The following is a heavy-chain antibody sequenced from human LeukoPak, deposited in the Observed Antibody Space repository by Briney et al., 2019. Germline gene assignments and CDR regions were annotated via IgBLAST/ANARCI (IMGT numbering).Heavy chain of an antibody. CDR1: GFTFSSYA. J-gene: IGHJ3*02. CDR2: ISGSGGST. V-gene: IGHV3-23*01. D-gene: IGHD3-10*01. Sequence: GGSLRLSCAASGFTFSSYAMSWVRQAPGKGLEWVSAISGSGGSTYYADSVKGRFTISRDNSKTTLYLLMNSLRAEDTAVYFCAKDPSSGFADGDAFDIWGQGTMVTVSS. CDR3: AKDPSSGFADGDAFDI.